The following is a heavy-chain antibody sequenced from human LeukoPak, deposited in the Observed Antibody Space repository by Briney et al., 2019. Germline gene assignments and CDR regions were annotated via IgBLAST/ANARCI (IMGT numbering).Heavy chain of an antibody. CDR3: ARSNGYYYDS. CDR1: GGSISSGGYS. CDR2: IYYSGST. V-gene: IGHV4-30-4*07. Sequence: SQTLSLTCTVSGGSISSGGYSWSWIRQAPGKGLEWIGYIYYSGSTYCNPSLKSRVTISVDTSKNQFSLKLSSVTAADTAVYYCARSNGYYYDSWGQGTLVTVSS. J-gene: IGHJ4*02. D-gene: IGHD3-22*01.